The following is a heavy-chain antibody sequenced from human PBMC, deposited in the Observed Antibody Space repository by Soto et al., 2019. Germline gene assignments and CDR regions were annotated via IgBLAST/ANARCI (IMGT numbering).Heavy chain of an antibody. D-gene: IGHD3-10*01. CDR3: AREPSWGSGSFRLPYYGMDV. CDR2: IYYSGST. CDR1: GGSISSGDYY. V-gene: IGHV4-30-4*02. J-gene: IGHJ6*02. Sequence: PSETLSLTCTVSGGSISSGDYYWSWIRQPPGKGLEWIGYIYYSGSTYYNPSLKSRVTISVDTSKNQFSLKLSSVTAADTAVYYCAREPSWGSGSFRLPYYGMDVWGQGTTVTVSS.